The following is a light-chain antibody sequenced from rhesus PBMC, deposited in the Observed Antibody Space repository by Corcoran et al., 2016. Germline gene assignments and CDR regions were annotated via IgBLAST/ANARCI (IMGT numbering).Light chain of an antibody. CDR3: QQYNSRPYN. J-gene: IGKJ2*01. CDR1: ANVNNY. CDR2: KAS. V-gene: IGKV1-25*01. Sequence: DIQMTQSPSSLSASVGDRVTITCRASANVNNYLHWYQQKPGKAPKLLIYKASISQSGVPSRFSGSGSGTDFMLTISSLQPEDFATYYCQQYNSRPYNFGQGTKVEIK.